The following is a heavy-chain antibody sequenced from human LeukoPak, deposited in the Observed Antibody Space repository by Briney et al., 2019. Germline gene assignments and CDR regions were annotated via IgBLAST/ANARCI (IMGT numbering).Heavy chain of an antibody. J-gene: IGHJ4*02. CDR1: GFTVSSNY. D-gene: IGHD6-13*01. V-gene: IGHV3-66*01. CDR3: AREEVAAAGAFDY. Sequence: GGSLRLSCAASGFTVSSNYMSWVRQAPGKGLEWVSVIYSGGSTYYADSVKGRFTISRDNSKNTLYLQMNSLRAEDTAVYYCAREEVAAAGAFDYWGQGTLVTVSS. CDR2: IYSGGST.